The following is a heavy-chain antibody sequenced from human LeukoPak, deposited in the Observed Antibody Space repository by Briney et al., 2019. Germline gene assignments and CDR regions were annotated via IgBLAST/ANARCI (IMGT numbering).Heavy chain of an antibody. Sequence: GGSLRLSCADSGFTFSIYAMSWVRQAPGKGLGWVSAISGSGGSTYYADSVKGRFTISRDNSKNTLYLQMNSLRAEDTAVYYCAKSIVVVPAATTYWGQGTLVTVSS. CDR3: AKSIVVVPAATTY. V-gene: IGHV3-23*01. J-gene: IGHJ4*02. CDR2: ISGSGGST. CDR1: GFTFSIYA. D-gene: IGHD2-2*01.